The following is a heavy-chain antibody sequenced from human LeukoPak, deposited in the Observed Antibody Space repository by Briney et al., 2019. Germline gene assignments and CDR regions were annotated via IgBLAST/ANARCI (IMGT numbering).Heavy chain of an antibody. J-gene: IGHJ4*02. CDR2: SSSSSSTI. CDR3: ARSRGNSGSYPLDY. V-gene: IGHV3-48*01. D-gene: IGHD1-26*01. Sequence: QAGGSLRLSCEASEFTFSSYSMNWVRQAPGKGLEWVSYSSSSSSTIYYAESVKGRFTISRDNAKNSLYLQMNSLRVEDTAVYYCARSRGNSGSYPLDYWGQGTLVTVSS. CDR1: EFTFSSYS.